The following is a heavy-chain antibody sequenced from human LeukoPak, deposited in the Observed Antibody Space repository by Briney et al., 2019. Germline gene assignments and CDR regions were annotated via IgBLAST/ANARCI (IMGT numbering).Heavy chain of an antibody. Sequence: GGSLRFSCAASGFTFSSNGMHWVRQAPGKGLEWVAVISYDGSSKYCADSVKGRFTISRDNSKNTVYLQMNSLRVEDTAVYYCAKDLSSSWSFDSWGQGTLVTVSS. D-gene: IGHD6-13*01. V-gene: IGHV3-30*18. CDR1: GFTFSSNG. J-gene: IGHJ4*02. CDR2: ISYDGSSK. CDR3: AKDLSSSWSFDS.